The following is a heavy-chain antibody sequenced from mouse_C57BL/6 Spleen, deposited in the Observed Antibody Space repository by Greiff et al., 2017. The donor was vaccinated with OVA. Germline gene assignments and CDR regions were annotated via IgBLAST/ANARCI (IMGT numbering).Heavy chain of an antibody. CDR1: GYTFTSYW. Sequence: QVQLQQSGAELVKPGASVKLSCKASGYTFTSYWMHWVKQRPGQGLEWIGYINPSSGYTKYNQKFKDKATLTADKSSSKTYMQLSSLTYEDSAVYYCARSPTVVKDYYAMDYWGQGTSVTVSS. CDR3: ARSPTVVKDYYAMDY. V-gene: IGHV1-7*01. J-gene: IGHJ4*01. D-gene: IGHD2-9*01. CDR2: INPSSGYT.